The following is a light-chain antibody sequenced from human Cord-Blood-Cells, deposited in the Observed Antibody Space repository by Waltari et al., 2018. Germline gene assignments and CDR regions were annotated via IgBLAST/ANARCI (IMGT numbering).Light chain of an antibody. CDR1: QSISSY. CDR3: QQSYSSPYT. CDR2: AAS. J-gene: IGKJ2*01. Sequence: IHMTQSPSSLSASVGDRVTITCRASQSISSYLNWYQQKPGKAPKLLIYAASSLQTGFPSRFSGSGSGTDFTLTISSLQPEDFATYYCQQSYSSPYTFGQGTKLEIK. V-gene: IGKV1-39*01.